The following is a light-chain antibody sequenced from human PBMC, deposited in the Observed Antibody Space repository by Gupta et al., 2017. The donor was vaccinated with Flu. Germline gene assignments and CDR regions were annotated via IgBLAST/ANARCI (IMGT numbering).Light chain of an antibody. CDR1: QSVSSN. Sequence: EITMTQSPAALSVSLGERAILSCRASQSVSSNLAWYQQKPGQAPRLLIYAASTRATGIPARFSGSGSGTEFTLTISSLQSEDFEIYYCQQYNNWPYTFGQGTKLEIE. CDR2: AAS. CDR3: QQYNNWPYT. J-gene: IGKJ2*01. V-gene: IGKV3-15*01.